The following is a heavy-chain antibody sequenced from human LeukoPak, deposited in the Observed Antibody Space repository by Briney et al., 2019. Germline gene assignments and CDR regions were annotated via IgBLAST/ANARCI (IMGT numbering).Heavy chain of an antibody. CDR1: GFTLSTHD. V-gene: IGHV3-13*01. D-gene: IGHD1-26*01. CDR3: ARGWERGFDC. CDR2: IGAAGGT. Sequence: GGSLRLSCAASGFTLSTHDLGWVRQIKGKGLEWVSAIGAAGGTYYPGSVKGRFTISRENAKNSLYLQMNSLRVGDTAVYYCARGWERGFDCWGQGTLVTVSS. J-gene: IGHJ4*02.